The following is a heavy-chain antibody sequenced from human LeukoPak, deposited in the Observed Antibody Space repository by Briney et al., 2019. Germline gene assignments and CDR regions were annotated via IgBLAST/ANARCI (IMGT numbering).Heavy chain of an antibody. Sequence: SETLSLTCTVSGGSVSSGSYYWSWIRQPPGKGLEWIGYIYYSGSTNYNPSLKSRVTISVDTSKNQFSLKLSSVTAADTAVYYCVRVGLRRGSYFDYWGQGTLVTVSS. CDR3: VRVGLRRGSYFDY. J-gene: IGHJ4*02. V-gene: IGHV4-61*01. D-gene: IGHD1-26*01. CDR1: GGSVSSGSYY. CDR2: IYYSGST.